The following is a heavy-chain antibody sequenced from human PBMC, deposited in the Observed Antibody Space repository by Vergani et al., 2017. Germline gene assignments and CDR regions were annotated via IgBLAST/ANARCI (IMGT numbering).Heavy chain of an antibody. Sequence: QVQLVQSGAEVKKPGASVKVSCKASGYTFTSYAMHWVRQAPGQRLEWMGWINAGNGNTKYSQKFQGRVTITRDTSASTAYMELSSLRSEDTAVYYCAREDHCSSTGCYSAFDIWGQGTMVTVSS. J-gene: IGHJ3*02. V-gene: IGHV1-3*01. CDR1: GYTFTSYA. CDR2: INAGNGNT. CDR3: AREDHCSSTGCYSAFDI. D-gene: IGHD2-2*02.